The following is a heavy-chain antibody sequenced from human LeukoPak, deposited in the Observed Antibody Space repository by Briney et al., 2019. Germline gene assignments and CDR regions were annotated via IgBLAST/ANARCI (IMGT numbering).Heavy chain of an antibody. CDR1: GFTFSSYG. Sequence: GGSLRLSCAASGFTFSSYGMHWVRQAPGKGLEWVAFIRYDGSNKYYADSVKGRFTSSRDNSKNTLYLQMNSLRAEDTAVYYCAKDRRNIAEAGCDYWGQGTLVTVSS. J-gene: IGHJ4*02. CDR3: AKDRRNIAEAGCDY. V-gene: IGHV3-30*02. CDR2: IRYDGSNK. D-gene: IGHD6-19*01.